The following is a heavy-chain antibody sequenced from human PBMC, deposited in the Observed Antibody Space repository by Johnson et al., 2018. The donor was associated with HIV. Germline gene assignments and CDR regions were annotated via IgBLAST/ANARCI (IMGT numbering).Heavy chain of an antibody. Sequence: VQLVESGGGVVQPGGSLRLSCAASGFTFSSYAIHWVRQAPGRGLEWVSFIYSGGSTYFADSVKGRFTISRDNSKNTLYLQMNSLRAEDTAVYYCARDRLGYSSSWGGVDAFDIWGQGTMVTVSS. J-gene: IGHJ3*02. V-gene: IGHV3-66*01. CDR2: IYSGGST. CDR1: GFTFSSYA. CDR3: ARDRLGYSSSWGGVDAFDI. D-gene: IGHD6-13*01.